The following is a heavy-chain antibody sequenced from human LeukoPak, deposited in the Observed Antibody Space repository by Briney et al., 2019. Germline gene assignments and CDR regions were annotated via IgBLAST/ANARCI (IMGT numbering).Heavy chain of an antibody. D-gene: IGHD3-10*01. V-gene: IGHV3-15*04. Sequence: GGSLRLSCAASGFSFTACAMSWFRQIPGKGLEWVGRIESKTDGETTDYATPVKDRFIISRDDSTNTLYLQMNSLKSEDTAVYYCSTYGSGRKFDYWGQGTLVTVSS. CDR1: GFSFTACA. CDR3: STYGSGRKFDY. J-gene: IGHJ4*02. CDR2: IESKTDGETT.